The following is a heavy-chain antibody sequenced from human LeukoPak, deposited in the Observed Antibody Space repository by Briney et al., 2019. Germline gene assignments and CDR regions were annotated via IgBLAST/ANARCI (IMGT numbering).Heavy chain of an antibody. D-gene: IGHD6-13*01. Sequence: GGSLRLSCAASGFTFSNFWMSWVRQAPGKGLEWVANIKGDGSAKYYVDSVKSRFTSTRDNAKSSLFLQMNSLRAEDTAVYYCARLVLSRSWFDDFWGQGTLVTVSS. J-gene: IGHJ4*02. CDR3: ARLVLSRSWFDDF. V-gene: IGHV3-7*01. CDR2: IKGDGSAK. CDR1: GFTFSNFW.